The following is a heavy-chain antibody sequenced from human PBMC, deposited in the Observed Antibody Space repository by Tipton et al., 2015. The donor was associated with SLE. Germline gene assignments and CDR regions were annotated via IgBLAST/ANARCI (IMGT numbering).Heavy chain of an antibody. CDR1: GGSITGYY. Sequence: TLSLTCIVSGGSITGYYWSWIRQPPGKGLEWVGYIHHGGTTFYNPSLKSRVAISIDKSKSQFSLKMSSVTAADTAVYYCARLYGDYGLDYWGRGTLVTVSS. D-gene: IGHD4-17*01. J-gene: IGHJ4*02. V-gene: IGHV4-30-2*01. CDR3: ARLYGDYGLDY. CDR2: IHHGGTT.